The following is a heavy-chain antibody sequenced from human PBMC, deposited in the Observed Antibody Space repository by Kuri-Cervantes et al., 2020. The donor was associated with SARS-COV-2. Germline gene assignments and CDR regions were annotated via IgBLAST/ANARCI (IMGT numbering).Heavy chain of an antibody. J-gene: IGHJ3*02. CDR1: GXTXXGYY. D-gene: IGHD3-22*01. V-gene: IGHV1-2*04. CDR3: ARSXPFRRLVVIXQGGAFDI. CDR2: INPNSGGT. Sequence: ASVKVSCXASGXTXXGYYMHWVRQAPGQGLEWMGXINPNSGGTNYAQKFQGWVTMTRDTSISTVYMXXSRLRSDETAVYYCARSXPFRRLVVIXQGGAFDIWGQGTMVTVSS.